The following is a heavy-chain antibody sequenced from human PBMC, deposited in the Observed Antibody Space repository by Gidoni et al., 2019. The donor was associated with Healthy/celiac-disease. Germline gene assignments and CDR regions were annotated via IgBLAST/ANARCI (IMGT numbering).Heavy chain of an antibody. J-gene: IGHJ6*02. CDR3: ASLPPFYDFWSGYSHPYYGMDV. Sequence: EVQLVESGGGLVKPGGSLRLSCAASGFTFSSYSMNWVRQAPGKGLELVSSIISSSSYIYYAGSVKGRFTISRDNAKNSLYLQMNSLRAEDTAVYYCASLPPFYDFWSGYSHPYYGMDVWGQGTTVTVSS. V-gene: IGHV3-21*01. CDR2: IISSSSYI. D-gene: IGHD3-3*01. CDR1: GFTFSSYS.